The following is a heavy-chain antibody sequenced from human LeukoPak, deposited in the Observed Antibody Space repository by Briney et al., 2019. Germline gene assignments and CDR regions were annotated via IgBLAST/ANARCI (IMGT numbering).Heavy chain of an antibody. D-gene: IGHD3-3*01. CDR2: IYYSGST. CDR1: GGSISSYY. V-gene: IGHV4-59*08. J-gene: IGHJ6*03. Sequence: PSETLSLTCTVSGGSISSYYWSWIRQPPGKGLEWIGYIYYSGSTNYHPSLKSRVTISVDTSKNQFSLKLSSVTAADTAVYYCARILTIFGVVTYYMDVWGKGTTVTVSS. CDR3: ARILTIFGVVTYYMDV.